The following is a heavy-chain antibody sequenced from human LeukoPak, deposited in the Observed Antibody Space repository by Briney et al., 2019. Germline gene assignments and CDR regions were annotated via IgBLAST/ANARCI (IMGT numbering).Heavy chain of an antibody. CDR3: ARDWGSLYYLDF. Sequence: GGSLRLSCAASGFRFNEYSMNWVRQAPGKGLEWISYISSGSSTIFYADSVRGRFTISRDNAKDSLYLQMNSLRDDDTAVDYCARDWGSLYYLDFWGQGTLVTVSS. CDR2: ISSGSSTI. D-gene: IGHD3-10*01. CDR1: GFRFNEYS. J-gene: IGHJ4*02. V-gene: IGHV3-48*02.